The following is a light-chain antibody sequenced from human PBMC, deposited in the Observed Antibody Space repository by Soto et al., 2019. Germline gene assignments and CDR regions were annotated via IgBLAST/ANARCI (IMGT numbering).Light chain of an antibody. V-gene: IGLV1-44*01. Sequence: QSVLTQPPSASGTPGQTIAISCSGGSSNIGSHTVNWFQQLPGTAPRLLSYSNTQRPSGVPDRFSGSKSGTSASPAISGLQYEYEGDYYCATWDDSLNGVVFGGGTKLTVL. CDR2: SNT. CDR3: ATWDDSLNGVV. J-gene: IGLJ2*01. CDR1: SSNIGSHT.